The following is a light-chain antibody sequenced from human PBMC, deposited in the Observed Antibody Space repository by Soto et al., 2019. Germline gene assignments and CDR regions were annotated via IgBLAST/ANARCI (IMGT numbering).Light chain of an antibody. J-gene: IGKJ4*01. Sequence: DIQMTQSPSSLSSSVGDRVTISCGASQGISTFLNWYQQKPGKAPRLLIYAASRLQSGVPARFSGSGVETDFTLTITSLQPEDFGIYYCQQSYALVRTFGGGTKVE. V-gene: IGKV1-39*01. CDR1: QGISTF. CDR3: QQSYALVRT. CDR2: AAS.